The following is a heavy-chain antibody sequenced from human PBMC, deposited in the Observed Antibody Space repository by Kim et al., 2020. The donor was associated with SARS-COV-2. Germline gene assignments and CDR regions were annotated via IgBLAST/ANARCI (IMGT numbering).Heavy chain of an antibody. CDR2: ISSSSSTI. V-gene: IGHV3-48*04. CDR3: ARGPGHFDWLLPDY. J-gene: IGHJ4*02. Sequence: GGSLRLSCAASGFTFSSYSMNWVRQAPGKGLEWVSYISSSSSTIYYADSVKGRFTISRDNAKSSLYLQMNSLRAEDTAVYYCARGPGHFDWLLPDYWGQGTLVTVSS. D-gene: IGHD3-9*01. CDR1: GFTFSSYS.